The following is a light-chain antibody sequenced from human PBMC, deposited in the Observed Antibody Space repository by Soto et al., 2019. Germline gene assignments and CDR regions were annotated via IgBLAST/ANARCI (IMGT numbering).Light chain of an antibody. Sequence: EIVLTQSPGTLSLSPGERATLSCRASQSVSSSYLAWYQQKPGQAPRLLIYGASSRATGIPDRFSGSGSGTDFTLTISRLEPEEFAVYYCQQYGSSLFTLGPGTKVYIK. J-gene: IGKJ3*01. CDR3: QQYGSSLFT. CDR1: QSVSSSY. V-gene: IGKV3-20*01. CDR2: GAS.